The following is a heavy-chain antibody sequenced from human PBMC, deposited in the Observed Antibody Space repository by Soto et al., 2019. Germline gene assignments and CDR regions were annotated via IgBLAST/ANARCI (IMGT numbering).Heavy chain of an antibody. Sequence: EVQLVESGGGLVQPGGSLRLSCAASGFTVSSNYMSWVRQAPGKGLECVSVLYSGGSTYYADSVKGRFTISRDSSKNTLYLHMHSLRAEDTAVYYCAREPRNRIAGSTTSEDYWGQGTLVTVSS. CDR3: AREPRNRIAGSTTSEDY. J-gene: IGHJ4*02. CDR1: GFTVSSNY. V-gene: IGHV3-66*01. D-gene: IGHD1-7*01. CDR2: LYSGGST.